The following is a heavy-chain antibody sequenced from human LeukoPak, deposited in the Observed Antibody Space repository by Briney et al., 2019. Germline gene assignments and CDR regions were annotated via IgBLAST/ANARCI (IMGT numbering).Heavy chain of an antibody. J-gene: IGHJ6*03. Sequence: ASVKVSCKASGYTFTSYDIKWVRQATGQGLEWMGWMNPNSGNKGYAQKFQGRVTMTKNTSITTAYMELNSLISEDAAVYYCARALSWTTESYYYMDVWGKGTTVIVSS. V-gene: IGHV1-8*01. D-gene: IGHD3/OR15-3a*01. CDR1: GYTFTSYD. CDR3: ARALSWTTESYYYMDV. CDR2: MNPNSGNK.